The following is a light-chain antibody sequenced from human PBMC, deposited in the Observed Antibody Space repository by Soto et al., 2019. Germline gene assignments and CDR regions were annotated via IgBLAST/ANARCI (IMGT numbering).Light chain of an antibody. CDR2: LGS. V-gene: IGKV2-28*01. J-gene: IGKJ3*01. CDR1: QSLLHSNGYNY. CDR3: MQALQTPRVT. Sequence: DIVMTQSPLSLPVTPGEPASISCRSSQSLLHSNGYNYLDWYLQKPGQSAQLLIYLGSNRASGVPDRFSGSGSGTDYTLKISRVEAEDVGVYYFMQALQTPRVTFGPGTKVDIK.